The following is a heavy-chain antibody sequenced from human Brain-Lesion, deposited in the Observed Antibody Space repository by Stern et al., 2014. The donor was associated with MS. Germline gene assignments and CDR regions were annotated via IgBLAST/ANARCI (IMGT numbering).Heavy chain of an antibody. V-gene: IGHV3-9*01. Sequence: EVQLVQSGGDLVQPGRSLRLSCAAFGFPFDDYAMHWVRQAPGKGPEWAAGSSWNSGTIGYADSVKGRFTTSRDNAYSSLYLQMNSLRPEDTALYYCARDITGSSAYFAYWGQGTLVTVSS. CDR2: SSWNSGTI. CDR3: ARDITGSSAYFAY. D-gene: IGHD1-14*01. CDR1: GFPFDDYA. J-gene: IGHJ4*02.